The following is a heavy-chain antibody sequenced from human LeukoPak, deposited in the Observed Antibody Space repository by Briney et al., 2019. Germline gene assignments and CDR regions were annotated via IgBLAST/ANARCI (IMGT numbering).Heavy chain of an antibody. V-gene: IGHV3-15*01. CDR2: IKSQRDGGTA. D-gene: IGHD1-26*01. Sequence: PGGSLRLSCEASRFTFSYAWMSWVRQTPGKGLEWVGRIKSQRDGGTADSAAPVKDRFTISRHDSRDTVYLQMNSLKAEDTAVYFCTTDLGSGSLFDYWGQGILVTVS. CDR3: TTDLGSGSLFDY. J-gene: IGHJ4*02. CDR1: RFTFSYAW.